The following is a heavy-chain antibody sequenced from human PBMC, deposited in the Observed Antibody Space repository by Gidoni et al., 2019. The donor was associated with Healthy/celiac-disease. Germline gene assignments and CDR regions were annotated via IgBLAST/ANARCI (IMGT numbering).Heavy chain of an antibody. V-gene: IGHV4-59*08. CDR1: GGSISSYY. D-gene: IGHD5-18*01. J-gene: IGHJ6*03. CDR2: IYYSGST. CDR3: ARGYSYGSYYYYYYMDV. Sequence: QVQLQDSGPGLVNPSEPLSLPCTVSGGSISSYYWSWIRQPPGKGLEWIGYIYYSGSTNYNPSLKSRVTISVDTAKNQFSLKLSSVTAADTAVYYCARGYSYGSYYYYYYMDVWGKGTTVTVSS.